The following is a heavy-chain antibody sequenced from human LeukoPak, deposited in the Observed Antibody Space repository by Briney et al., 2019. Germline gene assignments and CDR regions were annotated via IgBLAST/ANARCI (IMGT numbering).Heavy chain of an antibody. D-gene: IGHD3-9*01. CDR1: GFTFRSYW. Sequence: GGSLRLSCAGSGFTFRSYWMHWVRQAPGKGLEWVANKKQDGSEKYYVDSVKGRFTISRDNANDSVYLQMNSLRAEDTAVYYCARRYFDWFLGAGGSLDIWGQGTMVTVSS. CDR3: ARRYFDWFLGAGGSLDI. V-gene: IGHV3-7*01. J-gene: IGHJ3*02. CDR2: KKQDGSEK.